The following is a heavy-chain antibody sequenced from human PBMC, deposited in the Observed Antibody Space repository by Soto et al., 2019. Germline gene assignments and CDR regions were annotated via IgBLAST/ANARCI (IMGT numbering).Heavy chain of an antibody. V-gene: IGHV4-34*01. D-gene: IGHD3-16*02. CDR2: INHGVST. CDR1: GGSFSGYY. J-gene: IGHJ6*02. Sequence: PSETLSLTCAVYGGSFSGYYWSWIRQPPGKGLEWIGEINHGVSTNYNPSLKSRVTISVDTSKNQFSLKLSSVTAADTAVYYCASIRLGELSLYYYYYGMDVWGQGTTVTVSS. CDR3: ASIRLGELSLYYYYYGMDV.